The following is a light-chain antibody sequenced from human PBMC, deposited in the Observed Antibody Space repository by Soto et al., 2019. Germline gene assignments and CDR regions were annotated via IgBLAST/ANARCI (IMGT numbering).Light chain of an antibody. V-gene: IGKV3-15*01. CDR2: GAS. CDR3: QQYNVWPQA. Sequence: EIMMTQSPATLSVSPGERATLSCRASQSVSTDLAWYQQKPGQSPRLLIYGASNRDTSVPARFSGSGSGTEFTLTITSLQSEDFAVYYCQQYNVWPQAFGQGTKVEIK. J-gene: IGKJ1*01. CDR1: QSVSTD.